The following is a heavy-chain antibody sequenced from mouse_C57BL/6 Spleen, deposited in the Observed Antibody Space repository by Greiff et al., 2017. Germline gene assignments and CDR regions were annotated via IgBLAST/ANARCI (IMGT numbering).Heavy chain of an antibody. CDR3: GRGLGGLQGGFAY. CDR2: INPNNGGT. Sequence: EVQLQQSGPELVKPGASVKISCKASGYTFTDYYMNWVKQSHGKSLEWIGDINPNNGGTSYNQKFKGKATVTVDKSSSTAYMELRSLTSEDSAVYYCGRGLGGLQGGFAYWGQGTLVTVSA. D-gene: IGHD2-13*01. V-gene: IGHV1-26*01. J-gene: IGHJ3*01. CDR1: GYTFTDYY.